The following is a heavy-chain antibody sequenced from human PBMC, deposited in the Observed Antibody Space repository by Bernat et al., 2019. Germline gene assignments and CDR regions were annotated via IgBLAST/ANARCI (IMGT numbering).Heavy chain of an antibody. CDR3: ARGRRAAPGKDAFDI. CDR2: LNPNSGNT. D-gene: IGHD6-13*01. CDR1: GYTFTSYD. V-gene: IGHV1-8*01. J-gene: IGHJ3*02. Sequence: QVQLVQSGAEVKKPGASVKVSCKASGYTFTSYDIHWVRQAPGQGLEWMGWLNPNSGNTGYAQRFQGRVTMTRNTSINTAYLELSSLRSEDPAVYYCARGRRAAPGKDAFDIWGQGTMVTVSS.